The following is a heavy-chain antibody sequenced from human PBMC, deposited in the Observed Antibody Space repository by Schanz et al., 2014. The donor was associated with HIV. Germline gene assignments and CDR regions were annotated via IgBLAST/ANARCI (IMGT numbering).Heavy chain of an antibody. CDR1: GFIFSDHF. D-gene: IGHD6-19*01. Sequence: EVQVVESGGGLVQPGGSLRLSCTTSGFIFSDHFMSWVRQAPGKGLEWVSSISGSGVSTFYAGSVKGRFAISRDKSKNTLYLQMNSLRVEDTAVYYCAKMARSVAANTNFDYWGQETLVTVSS. CDR3: AKMARSVAANTNFDY. J-gene: IGHJ4*02. CDR2: ISGSGVST. V-gene: IGHV3-23*04.